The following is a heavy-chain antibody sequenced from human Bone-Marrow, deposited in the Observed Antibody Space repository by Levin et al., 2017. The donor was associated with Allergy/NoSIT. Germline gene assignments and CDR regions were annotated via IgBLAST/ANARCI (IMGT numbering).Heavy chain of an antibody. V-gene: IGHV4-34*01. CDR3: ARGGQRGAGAFDI. D-gene: IGHD1-26*01. CDR2: INHSGST. Sequence: SQTLSLTCAVYGGSFSGYYWSWIRQPPGKGLEWIGEINHSGSTNYNPSLKSRVTISVDTSKNQFSLKLSSVTAADTAVYYCARGGQRGAGAFDIWGQGTMVTVSS. CDR1: GGSFSGYY. J-gene: IGHJ3*02.